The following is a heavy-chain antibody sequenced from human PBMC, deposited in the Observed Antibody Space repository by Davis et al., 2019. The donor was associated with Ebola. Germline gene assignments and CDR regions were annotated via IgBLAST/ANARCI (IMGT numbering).Heavy chain of an antibody. J-gene: IGHJ6*02. CDR2: ISAYNGNT. D-gene: IGHD2/OR15-2a*01. CDR1: GYTFTSYG. Sequence: ASVQVSCKASGYTFTSYGISWVRQAPGQGLEWMGWISAYNGNTNYAQKLQGRVTMTTDTSTSTAYMELRSLRSDDTAVYYCAREILSVYYYYGMDVWGQGTTVTVSS. V-gene: IGHV1-18*01. CDR3: AREILSVYYYYGMDV.